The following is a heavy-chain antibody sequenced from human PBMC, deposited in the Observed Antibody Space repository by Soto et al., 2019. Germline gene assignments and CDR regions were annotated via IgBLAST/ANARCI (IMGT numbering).Heavy chain of an antibody. D-gene: IGHD6-19*01. V-gene: IGHV3-30*18. CDR2: SSFDGTQQ. CDR3: AKQLRGSGWYPLDS. Sequence: GGSLRLSCTASEFSLSASDMHWVRRSPGKGLEWLAVSSFDGTQQFYGDSVKGRFTVSRDNSNNTLYLEMNSLRTEDTAVYYCAKQLRGSGWYPLDSWGQGTPVTVSS. CDR1: EFSLSASD. J-gene: IGHJ4*02.